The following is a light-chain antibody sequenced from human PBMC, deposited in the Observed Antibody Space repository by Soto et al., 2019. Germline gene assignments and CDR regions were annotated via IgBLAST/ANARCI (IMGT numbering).Light chain of an antibody. CDR3: SSYTSSSPRL. J-gene: IGLJ1*01. CDR1: SSDVGAYDF. Sequence: QSVLTQPASVSGSPGQSITISCTGTSSDVGAYDFVSWYQQHPDKAPKLMIYEVSNRPSGVSNRFSGSKSVNTATLTISGLQAEDEADYYCSSYTSSSPRLFGSGTKVTVL. V-gene: IGLV2-14*03. CDR2: EVS.